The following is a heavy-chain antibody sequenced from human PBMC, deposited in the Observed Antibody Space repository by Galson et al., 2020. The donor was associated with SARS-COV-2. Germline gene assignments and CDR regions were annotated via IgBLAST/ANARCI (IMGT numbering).Heavy chain of an antibody. J-gene: IGHJ3*02. CDR1: GFTFDDYT. CDR2: ISWDGGST. CDR3: AKLEEQLVAREAFDI. Sequence: GGSLRLSCAASGFTFDDYTMHWVRQAPGKGLEWVSLISWDGGSTYYADSVKGRFTISRNNSKNSLYLQMNSLRTEDTALYYCAKLEEQLVAREAFDIWGQGTMVTVSS. V-gene: IGHV3-43*01. D-gene: IGHD6-6*01.